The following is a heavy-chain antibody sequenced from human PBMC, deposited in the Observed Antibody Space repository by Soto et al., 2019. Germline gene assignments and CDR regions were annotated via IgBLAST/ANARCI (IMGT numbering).Heavy chain of an antibody. V-gene: IGHV4-30-2*01. CDR1: GASIGSGSYS. D-gene: IGHD3-10*01. CDR2: LHHSGDT. CDR3: ARFPLWFGELDY. J-gene: IGHJ4*02. Sequence: QLQLQESGSGLVRPSQTLSLTCTVSGASIGSGSYSWNWIRQPPGKGLEWIGYLHHSGDTYFNQSLRRRVSISVDRSNNQFSLKLISVTAADTAVYYCARFPLWFGELDYWGQGALVTVSS.